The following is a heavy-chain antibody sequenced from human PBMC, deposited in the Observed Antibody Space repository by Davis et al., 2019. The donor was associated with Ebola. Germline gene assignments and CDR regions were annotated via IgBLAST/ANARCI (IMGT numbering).Heavy chain of an antibody. Sequence: PGGSLRLSCAASGYTFSAYEMNWVRQAPGKGLEWVSYISSSGSTRYYAASVKGRFTISRDTATNSLFLQMNSLRAEDTAVYYCASLDTAMDYWGQGTLVTVSS. CDR1: GYTFSAYE. CDR3: ASLDTAMDY. V-gene: IGHV3-48*03. CDR2: ISSSGSTR. J-gene: IGHJ4*02. D-gene: IGHD5-18*01.